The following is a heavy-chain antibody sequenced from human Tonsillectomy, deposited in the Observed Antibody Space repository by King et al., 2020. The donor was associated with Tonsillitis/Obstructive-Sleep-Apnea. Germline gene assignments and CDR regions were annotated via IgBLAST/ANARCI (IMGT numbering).Heavy chain of an antibody. D-gene: IGHD4-23*01. J-gene: IGHJ3*02. CDR1: GASISSGGYS. V-gene: IGHV4-30-2*01. CDR2: IYHTGST. CDR3: ARNDYGGKDAAFDI. Sequence: QLQESGSGLVKPSQTLSLTCAVSGASISSGGYSWSWIRQPPGKGLEWIGYIYHTGSTYYNPSLKSRVTISVDKSKNHFSLKLSSVTAADTAVYYCARNDYGGKDAAFDIWGQGTMVTVSS.